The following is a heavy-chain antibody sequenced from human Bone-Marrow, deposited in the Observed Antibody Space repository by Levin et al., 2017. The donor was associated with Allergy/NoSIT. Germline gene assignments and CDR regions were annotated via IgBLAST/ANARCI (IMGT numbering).Heavy chain of an antibody. CDR2: IYYSGST. CDR1: VGSISSSDYY. J-gene: IGHJ3*02. Sequence: SETLSLTCTVSVGSISSSDYYWGWIRQPPGKGLEWIGNIYYSGSTHYNPSLQSRVTISVDTSKNQFSLKLNSVTAADTAFYYCARLGWGDAFEIWGQGTMVTVSS. V-gene: IGHV4-39*01. D-gene: IGHD3-16*01. CDR3: ARLGWGDAFEI.